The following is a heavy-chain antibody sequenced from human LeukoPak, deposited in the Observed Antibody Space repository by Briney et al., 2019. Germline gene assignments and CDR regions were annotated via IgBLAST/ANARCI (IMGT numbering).Heavy chain of an antibody. Sequence: GGSLRLSCAASGFSFISYGMHWVRQAPGKGLEWVSTISNSGGNTYHADSVKGRFTISRDNSKNTLYLQMNSLRAEDTAVYYCASRSGSLYFDYWGQGTLVTVSS. CDR3: ASRSGSLYFDY. CDR1: GFSFISYG. V-gene: IGHV3-23*01. CDR2: ISNSGGNT. J-gene: IGHJ4*02. D-gene: IGHD1-26*01.